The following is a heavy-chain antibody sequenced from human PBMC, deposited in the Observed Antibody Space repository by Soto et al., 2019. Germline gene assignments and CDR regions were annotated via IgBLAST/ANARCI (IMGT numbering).Heavy chain of an antibody. V-gene: IGHV6-1*01. Sequence: SQTLSLTCAISGDSVSDNSAAWNWIRQSPSRGLEWLGRTYYRSKWYNDYAVSVKSRITVTPDTSKNQFSLHLNSVTPEDTAVDYCAREFPSYESSDSYFDYWGQGALVTVSS. CDR2: TYYRSKWYN. CDR3: AREFPSYESSDSYFDY. J-gene: IGHJ4*02. D-gene: IGHD3-22*01. CDR1: GDSVSDNSAA.